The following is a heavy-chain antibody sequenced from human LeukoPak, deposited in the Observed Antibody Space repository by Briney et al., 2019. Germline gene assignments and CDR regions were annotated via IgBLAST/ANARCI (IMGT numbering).Heavy chain of an antibody. D-gene: IGHD5-12*01. CDR3: ARGPATIWYFDY. CDR1: GYTFTGYY. J-gene: IGHJ4*02. V-gene: IGHV1-2*04. CDR2: INPNSGGT. Sequence: ASVKVSCKASGYTFTGYYMHWVRQAPGQGLEWMGWINPNSGGTNYAQKFQGWVTMTKDTSISTAYMELSRLRSDDTAVYYCARGPATIWYFDYWGQGTLVTVSS.